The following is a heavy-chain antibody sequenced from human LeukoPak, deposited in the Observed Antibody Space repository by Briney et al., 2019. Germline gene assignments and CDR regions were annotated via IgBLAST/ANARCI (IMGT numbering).Heavy chain of an antibody. Sequence: SETLSLTCTVSGGSISSGGYYWSWIRQHPGKGLEWIGYIYYSGSTYYNPSLKSRVTISVDTSKNQFSLKLSSVTAADTAVYYCARDLLNYDYVWGSYRRFDYWGQGTLVTVSS. CDR3: ARDLLNYDYVWGSYRRFDY. V-gene: IGHV4-31*03. CDR1: GGSISSGGYY. J-gene: IGHJ4*02. CDR2: IYYSGST. D-gene: IGHD3-16*02.